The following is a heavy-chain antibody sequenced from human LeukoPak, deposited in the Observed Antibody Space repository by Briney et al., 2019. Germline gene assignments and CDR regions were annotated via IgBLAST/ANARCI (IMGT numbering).Heavy chain of an antibody. V-gene: IGHV3-23*01. J-gene: IGHJ6*02. D-gene: IGHD2-21*02. CDR2: ISGSGGST. CDR1: GFTFSSYA. CDR3: GKYGGDLASGYYGMDV. Sequence: GGSLRLSCAASGFTFSSYAMSWVRQAPGKGLEWVSVISGSGGSTYYADSVKGRFTISRDNSKNTLYLQMNSLRAEDTAVYYCGKYGGDLASGYYGMDVWGQGTTVTV.